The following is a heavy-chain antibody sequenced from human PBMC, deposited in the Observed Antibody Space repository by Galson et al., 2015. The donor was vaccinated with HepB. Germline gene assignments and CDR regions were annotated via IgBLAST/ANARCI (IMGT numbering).Heavy chain of an antibody. CDR1: GFSLNTRGMC. V-gene: IGHV2-70*17. CDR3: ARWNTLIRGVQFDEGLDY. J-gene: IGHJ4*02. Sequence: PALVKPTQTLTLTCTFSGFSLNTRGMCVSWIRQSPGKALEWLARIDWDGDKLYNTSLKTRLTISKDTSKNQVDLTMTNMDPVDTGTYYCARWNTLIRGVQFDEGLDYWGQGALVTVSS. D-gene: IGHD3-10*01. CDR2: IDWDGDK.